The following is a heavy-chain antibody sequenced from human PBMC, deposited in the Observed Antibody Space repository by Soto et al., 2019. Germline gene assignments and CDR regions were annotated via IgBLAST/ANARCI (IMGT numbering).Heavy chain of an antibody. CDR3: AKDQFGLRYFDWLPHY. V-gene: IGHV3-30*18. D-gene: IGHD3-9*01. Sequence: GGSLRLSCAASGFTFSSYGMHWVRQAPGKGLEWVAVISYDGSNKYYADSVKGRFTISRDNSKNTLYLQMNSLRAEDTAVYYCAKDQFGLRYFDWLPHYWGQGTLVTVSS. J-gene: IGHJ4*02. CDR2: ISYDGSNK. CDR1: GFTFSSYG.